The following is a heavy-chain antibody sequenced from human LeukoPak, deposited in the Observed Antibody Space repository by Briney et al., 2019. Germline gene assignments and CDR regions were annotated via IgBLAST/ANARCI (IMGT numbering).Heavy chain of an antibody. CDR1: GFTLSSNY. CDR3: ARGAGAATAGYYYYYMDV. CDR2: INRGGTT. J-gene: IGHJ6*03. Sequence: GGSLRLSCAASGFTLSSNYMSWVRPAPGRGLEWVSVINRGGTTYYADSVKGRFTISRDNSKNTLYLQMTSLRAEDAAVYFCARGAGAATAGYYYYYMDVWGKGTTVTVSS. V-gene: IGHV3-53*01. D-gene: IGHD2-15*01.